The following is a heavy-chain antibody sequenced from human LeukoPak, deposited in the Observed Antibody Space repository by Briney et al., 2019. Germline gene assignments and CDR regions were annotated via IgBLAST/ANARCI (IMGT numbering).Heavy chain of an antibody. D-gene: IGHD1-26*01. Sequence: GESLKISCKGSGYSFPTYWIAWVRQMPGRGLEGMGIISPDDSEIRYSPSFRGLVTISADKSITTAYLQWSRLKASDTAIYYCARHEGSGSYYSYWGQGTLVTVSS. J-gene: IGHJ4*02. CDR3: ARHEGSGSYYSY. V-gene: IGHV5-51*01. CDR1: GYSFPTYW. CDR2: ISPDDSEI.